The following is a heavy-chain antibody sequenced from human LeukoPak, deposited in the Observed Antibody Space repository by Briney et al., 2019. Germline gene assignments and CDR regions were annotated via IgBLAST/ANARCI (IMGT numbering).Heavy chain of an antibody. Sequence: PGGSLRLSCAASGFTFSSYWMSWVRQAPGKGLEWVANIKQEGSEKYYVDSVKGRFTISRDNAKNSLYLQMNSLRAEDTALYYCARVGGLLWFGESNDYWGQGTLVTVSS. CDR2: IKQEGSEK. CDR1: GFTFSSYW. V-gene: IGHV3-7*03. CDR3: ARVGGLLWFGESNDY. J-gene: IGHJ4*02. D-gene: IGHD3-10*01.